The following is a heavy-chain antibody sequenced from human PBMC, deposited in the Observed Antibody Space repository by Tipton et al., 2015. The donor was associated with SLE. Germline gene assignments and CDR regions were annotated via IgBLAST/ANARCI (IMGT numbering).Heavy chain of an antibody. J-gene: IGHJ6*02. CDR2: INYSGST. D-gene: IGHD4-17*01. V-gene: IGHV4-34*01. CDR1: GGSFSGYY. CDR3: ARDGPEDYGDSDYFYGMDV. Sequence: TLSLTCAVYGGSFSGYYWSWIRQPPGKGLEWIGEINYSGSTNYNPSLKSRVTISVDTSKTQFSLKLSSVTAADTAVYYCARDGPEDYGDSDYFYGMDVWGLGTTVTVSS.